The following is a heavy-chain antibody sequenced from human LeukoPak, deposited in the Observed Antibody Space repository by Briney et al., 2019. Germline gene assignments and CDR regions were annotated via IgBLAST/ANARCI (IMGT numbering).Heavy chain of an antibody. Sequence: GGTLRLSCGASGFTFSSLGMSWVRQAPGKGLEWVSAISGSGGRTYYTDSVKGRFTISRDNSKNTLYLQMNSLRAEDTAVYYCARSKFPWGQGTLVTVSS. V-gene: IGHV3-23*01. J-gene: IGHJ5*02. CDR2: ISGSGGRT. CDR1: GFTFSSLG. CDR3: ARSKFP.